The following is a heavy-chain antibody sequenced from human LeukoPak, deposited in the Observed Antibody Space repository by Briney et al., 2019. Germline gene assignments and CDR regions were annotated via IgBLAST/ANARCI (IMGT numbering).Heavy chain of an antibody. D-gene: IGHD3-22*01. CDR3: AKDLDSSGYYYRLFDY. Sequence: GGSLRLSCAASGFTFSSYGMTWVRQAPGKGLEWVSAIVGGGGTTYYADSVKGRFTISRDNSKNTLYLQMNSLRAEDTAVYYCAKDLDSSGYYYRLFDYWGQGALVTVSS. J-gene: IGHJ4*02. CDR1: GFTFSSYG. CDR2: IVGGGGTT. V-gene: IGHV3-23*01.